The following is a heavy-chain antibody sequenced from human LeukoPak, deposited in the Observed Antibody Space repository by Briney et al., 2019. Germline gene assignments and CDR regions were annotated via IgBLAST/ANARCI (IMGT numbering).Heavy chain of an antibody. CDR2: ISGSGGST. CDR1: GFTFRSYW. CDR3: AKDVDIVATPVGY. J-gene: IGHJ4*02. Sequence: PGGSLRLSCTASGFTFRSYWMNWVRQAPGKGLEWVSAISGSGGSTYYADSVKGRFTISRDNSKNTLYLQMNSLRAEDTAVYYCAKDVDIVATPVGYWGQGTLVTVSS. D-gene: IGHD5-12*01. V-gene: IGHV3-23*01.